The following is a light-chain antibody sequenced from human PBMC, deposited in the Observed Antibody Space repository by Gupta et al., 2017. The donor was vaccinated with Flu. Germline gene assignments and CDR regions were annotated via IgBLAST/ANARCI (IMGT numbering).Light chain of an antibody. Sequence: SITISCSGSSSDVGGYNLVSWYQHRPARAPKLMIYEVRKRPSGVSSRFSGSKSGNTASLTISGLQAEDEADYYCCSYIGGSSWVFGGGTKLTVL. CDR1: SSDVGGYNL. J-gene: IGLJ3*02. CDR3: CSYIGGSSWV. V-gene: IGLV2-23*02. CDR2: EVR.